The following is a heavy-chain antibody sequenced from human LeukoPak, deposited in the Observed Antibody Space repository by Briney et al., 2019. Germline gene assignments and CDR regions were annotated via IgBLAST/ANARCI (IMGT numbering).Heavy chain of an antibody. D-gene: IGHD6-19*01. CDR3: ANLPWWLVQPGGGYYFDY. J-gene: IGHJ4*02. V-gene: IGHV3-23*01. CDR1: GFTFSSYA. Sequence: GGSLRLSCAASGFTFSSYAVSWVRQAPGKGLEWVSAISGSGGSTYYADSVKGRFTISRDNSKNTLYLQMNSLRAEDTAVYYCANLPWWLVQPGGGYYFDYWGQGTLVTVSS. CDR2: ISGSGGST.